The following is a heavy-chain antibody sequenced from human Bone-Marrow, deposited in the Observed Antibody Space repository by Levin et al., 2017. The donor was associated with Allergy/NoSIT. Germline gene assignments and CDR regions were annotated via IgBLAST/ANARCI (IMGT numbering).Heavy chain of an antibody. Sequence: GESLKISCKASGYTFTGYYMHWVRQAPGQGLEWMGWINPNSGGTNYAQMFQGRVTMTRDTSISTAYMELSRLRSDDTAVYYCARGMAGTRYFDYWGQGTLVTVSS. V-gene: IGHV1-2*02. J-gene: IGHJ4*02. CDR2: INPNSGGT. CDR3: ARGMAGTRYFDY. D-gene: IGHD6-19*01. CDR1: GYTFTGYY.